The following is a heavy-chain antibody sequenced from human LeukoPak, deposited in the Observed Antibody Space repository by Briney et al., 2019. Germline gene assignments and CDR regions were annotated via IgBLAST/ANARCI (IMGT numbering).Heavy chain of an antibody. CDR1: GGSRSSGRYY. V-gene: IGHV4-61*02. CDR3: ARGVVTDDYYMDV. CDR2: LYTNDNT. D-gene: IGHD2-21*02. Sequence: SETLSLTCSVSGGSRSSGRYYWTWIRQPAGKGLEWIGRLYTNDNTNYDPSLESRVSISVDTSKSQFYLQLTSVTAADTAVYFCARGVVTDDYYMDVWGKGITVIVSS. J-gene: IGHJ6*03.